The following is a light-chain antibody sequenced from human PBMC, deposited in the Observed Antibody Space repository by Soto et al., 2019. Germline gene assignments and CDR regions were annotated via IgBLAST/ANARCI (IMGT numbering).Light chain of an antibody. CDR3: HQYGSAPYT. Sequence: EIVLTQSPGTLSLSPGERATLSCRASQSVSSSYLAWYQQRPGQAPRLLIYGASSRATGIPDRFSGSGSGTDFTLTIVRLEPEDSAVYFCHQYGSAPYTFGQGTRLEIK. CDR2: GAS. CDR1: QSVSSSY. J-gene: IGKJ2*01. V-gene: IGKV3-20*01.